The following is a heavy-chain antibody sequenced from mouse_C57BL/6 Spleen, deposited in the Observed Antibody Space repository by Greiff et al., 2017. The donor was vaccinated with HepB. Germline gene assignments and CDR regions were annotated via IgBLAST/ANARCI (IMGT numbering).Heavy chain of an antibody. Sequence: EVQRVESGGDLVKPGGSLKLSCAASGFTFSSYGMSWVRQTPDKRLEWVATISSGGSYTYYPDSVKGRFTISRDNAKNTLYLQMSSLKSEDTAMYYCARHEDYYGSRDYAMDYWGQGTSVTVSS. CDR3: ARHEDYYGSRDYAMDY. J-gene: IGHJ4*01. CDR2: ISSGGSYT. V-gene: IGHV5-6*01. CDR1: GFTFSSYG. D-gene: IGHD1-1*01.